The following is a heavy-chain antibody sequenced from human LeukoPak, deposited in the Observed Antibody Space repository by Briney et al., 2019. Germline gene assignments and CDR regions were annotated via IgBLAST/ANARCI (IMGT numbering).Heavy chain of an antibody. Sequence: SETLSLTCAVYGGSFRGYYWSWIRQPPGKGLEWIGEINHSGSTNYNPSLKSRVTISVDTSKNQFSLKLSSVTAADTAVYYCALTYYDFWSGYYPAYFDYWGQGTLVTVSS. CDR1: GGSFRGYY. D-gene: IGHD3-3*01. CDR3: ALTYYDFWSGYYPAYFDY. J-gene: IGHJ4*02. V-gene: IGHV4-34*01. CDR2: INHSGST.